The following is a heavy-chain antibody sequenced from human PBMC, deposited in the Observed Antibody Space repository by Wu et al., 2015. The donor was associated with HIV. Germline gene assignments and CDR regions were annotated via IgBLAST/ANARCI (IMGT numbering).Heavy chain of an antibody. CDR2: ISANNVKT. J-gene: IGHJ6*02. Sequence: QVQLVQSGGELKKPGASVKVSCKASGYTFANYGISWVRQAPGQGLEWMGGISANNVKTKYTQKFQGRVTMTTDTSTSTAYMELRSLRSDDTAVYYCARLFPTPQNYYYGMDVWGQGTTVTVSS. V-gene: IGHV1-18*01. CDR3: ARLFPTPQNYYYGMDV. D-gene: IGHD2-15*01. CDR1: GYTFANYG.